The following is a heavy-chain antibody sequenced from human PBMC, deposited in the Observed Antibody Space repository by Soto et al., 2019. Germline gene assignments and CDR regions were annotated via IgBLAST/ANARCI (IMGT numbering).Heavy chain of an antibody. D-gene: IGHD3-16*01. CDR2: ITSKSTTI. V-gene: IGHV3-48*02. CDR3: AREMGACSDSSCYPGPYDS. CDR1: GFTFTSYS. J-gene: IGHJ5*02. Sequence: GGSLRLSCAASGFTFTSYSMNWVRQAPGQGLEWVSYITSKSTTIKYADSVKGRFTVSRDNAKNSLYLQLNSLRDEDTAVYYCAREMGACSDSSCYPGPYDSWGQGTLVTVS.